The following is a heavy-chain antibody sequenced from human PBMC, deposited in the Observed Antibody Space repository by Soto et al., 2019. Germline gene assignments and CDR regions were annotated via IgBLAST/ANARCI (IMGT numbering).Heavy chain of an antibody. J-gene: IGHJ6*02. CDR1: GGSISGYY. CDR3: AKNGQPPYYYYGLDV. Sequence: SETLSLTCTVSGGSISGYYWSWIRQPPGKGLEWIGYMYKTGSTVYNPSFKSRVTISVDTSKNQFSLKLNSVTSDDTAIYYCAKNGQPPYYYYGLDVWGQGTKVTVSS. V-gene: IGHV4-59*01. D-gene: IGHD2-8*01. CDR2: MYKTGST.